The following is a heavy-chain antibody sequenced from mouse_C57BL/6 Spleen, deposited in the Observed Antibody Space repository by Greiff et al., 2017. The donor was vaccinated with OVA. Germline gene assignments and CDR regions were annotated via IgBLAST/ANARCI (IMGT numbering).Heavy chain of an antibody. V-gene: IGHV1-76*01. D-gene: IGHD1-1*01. CDR1: GYTFTDYY. Sequence: QVQLKQSGAELVRPGASVKLSCKASGYTFTDYYINWVKQRPGQGLEWIARIYPGSGNTYYNEKFKGKATLTAEKSSSTAYMQLSSLTSEDSAVYFCARTGGSDYYAMDYWGQGTSVTVSS. CDR2: IYPGSGNT. CDR3: ARTGGSDYYAMDY. J-gene: IGHJ4*01.